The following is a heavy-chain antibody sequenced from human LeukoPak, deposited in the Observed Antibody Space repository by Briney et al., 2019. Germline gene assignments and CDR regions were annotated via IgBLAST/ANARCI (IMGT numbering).Heavy chain of an antibody. CDR1: GFTLSDYG. Sequence: GGSLRLSCAASGFTLSDYGMNWVRQAPGRGLEWVSSITGRSTYIYYADSVKGRFTISRDNANNSLFLQMNSLRAEDTAVYYCARGGGCFDYWGQGTLVTVSS. CDR2: ITGRSTYI. J-gene: IGHJ4*02. CDR3: ARGGGCFDY. V-gene: IGHV3-21*01. D-gene: IGHD3-16*01.